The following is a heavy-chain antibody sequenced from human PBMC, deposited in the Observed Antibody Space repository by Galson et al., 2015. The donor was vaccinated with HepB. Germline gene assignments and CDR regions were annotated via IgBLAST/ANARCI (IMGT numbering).Heavy chain of an antibody. CDR1: GFTFDDYT. CDR2: IGWDGGNT. J-gene: IGHJ4*02. CDR3: AKARDGYSGYDSPFDY. V-gene: IGHV3-43*01. D-gene: IGHD5-12*01. Sequence: SLRLSCAASGFTFDDYTMHWVRQAPGKGLEWVSLIGWDGGNTYYADSVKGRFTVSRDNSKNSLYLQMNSLRTEDTALYYCAKARDGYSGYDSPFDYWGQGTLVTVSS.